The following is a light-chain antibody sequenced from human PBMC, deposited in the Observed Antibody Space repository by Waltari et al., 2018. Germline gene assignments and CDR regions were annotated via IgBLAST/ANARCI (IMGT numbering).Light chain of an antibody. J-gene: IGKJ2*01. Sequence: DLQITPSPSSLSASVGDRDPITCRASQSISNWLAWYQQKPGKAPILLIYKASILKSGVPSRFSGSGSGTQFTLTISSLQPGDFATYYCQQYNTYSSFGQGTKLEIK. CDR1: QSISNW. CDR2: KAS. V-gene: IGKV1-5*03. CDR3: QQYNTYSS.